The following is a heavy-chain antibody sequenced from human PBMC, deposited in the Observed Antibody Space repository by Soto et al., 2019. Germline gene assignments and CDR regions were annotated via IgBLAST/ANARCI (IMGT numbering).Heavy chain of an antibody. CDR2: INPNSGGT. V-gene: IGHV1-2*04. CDR3: ARGIKDGDYSRWFDP. D-gene: IGHD4-17*01. J-gene: IGHJ5*02. Sequence: ASLKVSCKASGYTFTVYYMHWVRQAPGQGLEWMGWINPNSGGTNYAQKFQGWVTMTRDTSISTAYMELSRLRSDDTAVYYCARGIKDGDYSRWFDPWGPGTLVTVSS. CDR1: GYTFTVYY.